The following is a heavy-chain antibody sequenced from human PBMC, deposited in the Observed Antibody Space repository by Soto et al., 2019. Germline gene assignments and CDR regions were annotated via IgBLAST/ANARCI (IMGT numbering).Heavy chain of an antibody. V-gene: IGHV3-53*01. D-gene: IGHD6-19*01. CDR2: IYSGGTT. CDR1: GFTVSNNY. Sequence: EVQLVESGGGLIQPGGSLRLSCAASGFTVSNNYMSWVRQAPGKGLEWVSVIYSGGTTYYSDSVKGRFTISRDNSKNALYLQMNSLRAEDTAVYYCARDGGSSGVDCWGQGTLFTVSS. J-gene: IGHJ4*02. CDR3: ARDGGSSGVDC.